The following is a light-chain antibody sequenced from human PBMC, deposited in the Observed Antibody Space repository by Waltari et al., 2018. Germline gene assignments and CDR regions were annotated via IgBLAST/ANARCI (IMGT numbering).Light chain of an antibody. CDR1: NSNIGSDI. V-gene: IGLV1-44*01. Sequence: QSVVTQPPSASGTPGQRVTISCSGSNSNIGSDIVNWYQQFPGTAPKLLIYSNNQWPSVVPGRFSSSRSGTSASLVISGLQSEDEADYFCATWDASLDTWVFGGGTKVTVL. CDR3: ATWDASLDTWV. CDR2: SNN. J-gene: IGLJ3*02.